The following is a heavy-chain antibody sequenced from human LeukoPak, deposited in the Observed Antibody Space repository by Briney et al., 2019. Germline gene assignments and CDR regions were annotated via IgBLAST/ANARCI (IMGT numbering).Heavy chain of an antibody. V-gene: IGHV1-69*04. CDR1: GGTFSSYA. D-gene: IGHD2-2*01. CDR3: ARDGRYCSSTSCPNMTDY. Sequence: SVKVSCKASGGTFSSYAISWVRQAPGQGLEWMGRIIPILGIANYAQKFQGRVTITADKSTSTAYMELSSLRSEDTAVYYCARDGRYCSSTSCPNMTDYWGQGTLVTVSS. CDR2: IIPILGIA. J-gene: IGHJ4*02.